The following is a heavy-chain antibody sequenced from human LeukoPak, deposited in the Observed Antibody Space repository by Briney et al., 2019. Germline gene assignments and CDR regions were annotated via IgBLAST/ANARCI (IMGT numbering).Heavy chain of an antibody. D-gene: IGHD2-2*02. CDR1: GYTFTSYG. Sequence: GASVKVSCKASGYTFTSYGISWVRQAPGQGLEWMGWISAYNGNTNFAQKLQGRVTMTTDTSTSTAYMELRSLRSDDTAVYYCARDTYGLYPLDYWGQGALVTVSS. CDR3: ARDTYGLYPLDY. CDR2: ISAYNGNT. V-gene: IGHV1-18*01. J-gene: IGHJ4*02.